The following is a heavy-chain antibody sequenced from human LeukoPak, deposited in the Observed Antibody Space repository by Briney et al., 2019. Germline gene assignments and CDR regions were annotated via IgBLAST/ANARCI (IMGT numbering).Heavy chain of an antibody. J-gene: IGHJ4*01. CDR2: MNPNSGGT. V-gene: IGHV1-2*02. Sequence: ASVKVSCKASGYTFTAYYMMWVRQAPGQGLEWMGWMNPNSGGTNYVEKFKGRVTMTRDTSISTAYMEMSSLTSDDTAVYYCAREFSSGSWDFWGQGTLVTVSS. CDR1: GYTFTAYY. CDR3: AREFSSGSWDF. D-gene: IGHD6-19*01.